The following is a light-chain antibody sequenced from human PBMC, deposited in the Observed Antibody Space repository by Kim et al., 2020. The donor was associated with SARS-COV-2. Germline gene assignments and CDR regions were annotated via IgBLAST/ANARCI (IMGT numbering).Light chain of an antibody. V-gene: IGKV3-15*01. CDR1: QSVSSN. J-gene: IGKJ1*01. CDR2: GAS. Sequence: DIVMTQSPATLSVSPGERATLSCRASQSVSSNLAWYQQKPGQAPRLLIYGASTRATGIPARFSGTGSGTEFTLTISSLQSEDFAVYYCQQYDNRTRTFGQGTKVDIK. CDR3: QQYDNRTRT.